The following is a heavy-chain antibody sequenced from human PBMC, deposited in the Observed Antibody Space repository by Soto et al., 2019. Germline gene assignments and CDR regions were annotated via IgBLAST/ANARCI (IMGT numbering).Heavy chain of an antibody. CDR3: ARSGYSGSYYPN. CDR1: GGSISSYY. CDR2: IYYSGST. V-gene: IGHV4-59*01. Sequence: SETLSLTCTVSGGSISSYYWSWIRQPPGKGLEWIGYIYYSGSTNYNPSLKSRVTISVDTSKNQFSLKLSSVTAADTAVYYCARSGYSGSYYPNWGQGTLVTVSS. D-gene: IGHD1-26*01. J-gene: IGHJ4*02.